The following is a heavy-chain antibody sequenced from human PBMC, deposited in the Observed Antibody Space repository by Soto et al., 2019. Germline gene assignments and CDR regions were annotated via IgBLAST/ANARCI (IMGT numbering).Heavy chain of an antibody. CDR2: ISPHNAKT. CDR1: GYTFSSRG. D-gene: IGHD4-17*01. CDR3: VREAGDYDWYFDL. V-gene: IGHV1-18*01. J-gene: IGHJ2*01. Sequence: GPEVKEPGASVKVSCKASGYTFSSRGIYWVRQAPGQGLEWMGWISPHNAKTHYAQSLQGRVTLTTDTSTSTAYMDLRSLRSDDTAVYYCVREAGDYDWYFDLWGRGTPVTVS.